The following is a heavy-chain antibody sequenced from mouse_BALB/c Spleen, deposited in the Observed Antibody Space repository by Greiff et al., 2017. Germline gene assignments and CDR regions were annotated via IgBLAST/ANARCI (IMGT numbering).Heavy chain of an antibody. CDR2: INPYNDGT. V-gene: IGHV1-14*01. CDR1: GYTFTSYV. CDR3: ARGGFYYGSSQGYFDY. J-gene: IGHJ2*01. Sequence: EVQLQQSGPELVKPGASVKMSCKASGYTFTSYVMHWVKQKPGQGLEWIGYINPYNDGTKYNEKFKGKATLTSDKSSSTAYMELSSLTSEDSAVYYCARGGFYYGSSQGYFDYWGQGTTLTVSS. D-gene: IGHD1-1*01.